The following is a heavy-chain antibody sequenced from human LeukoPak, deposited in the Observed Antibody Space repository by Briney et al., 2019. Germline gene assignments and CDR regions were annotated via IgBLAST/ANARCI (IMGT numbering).Heavy chain of an antibody. V-gene: IGHV3-30*03. CDR2: ISYDGSNK. D-gene: IGHD5-18*01. CDR3: ARGSAYSYDFTRRERTKSRLDY. CDR1: GFTFSSYG. Sequence: GGSLRLSCAASGFTFSSYGMHWVRQAPGKGLEWVAVISYDGSNKYYADSVKGRFTISRDNSKNTLYLQMNSLRAEDTAVYYCARGSAYSYDFTRRERTKSRLDYWGQGTLVTVSS. J-gene: IGHJ4*02.